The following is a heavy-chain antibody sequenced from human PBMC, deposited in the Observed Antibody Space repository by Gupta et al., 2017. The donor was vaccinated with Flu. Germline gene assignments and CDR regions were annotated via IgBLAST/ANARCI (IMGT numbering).Heavy chain of an antibody. CDR2: ISYDGSNK. CDR3: ANSKTYSSGWYAVDY. Sequence: QVQLVESGGGVVQPGRSLRLSCAASGFTFSTYVMPWIRQAPGKGLEWVAVISYDGSNKYYADSVKGRFTISRDNSKNTLYLQMNSLRAEDTAVYYCANSKTYSSGWYAVDYWGQGTLVTVSS. V-gene: IGHV3-30*18. D-gene: IGHD6-19*01. CDR1: GFTFSTYV. J-gene: IGHJ4*02.